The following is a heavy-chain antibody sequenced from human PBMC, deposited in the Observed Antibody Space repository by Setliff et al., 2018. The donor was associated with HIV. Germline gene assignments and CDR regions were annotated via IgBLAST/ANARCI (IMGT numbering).Heavy chain of an antibody. Sequence: GGSLRLSCAASGFMFGVDWIVWVRQAPGKGLEWVANINQDGSHKYYVDSVKGRFTISRDNGKNAVYLQMNSLTAEDTALYYCVRDLARVIAHWGQGTLVTVSS. CDR2: INQDGSHK. D-gene: IGHD2-21*01. J-gene: IGHJ4*02. CDR3: VRDLARVIAH. CDR1: GFMFGVDW. V-gene: IGHV3-7*01.